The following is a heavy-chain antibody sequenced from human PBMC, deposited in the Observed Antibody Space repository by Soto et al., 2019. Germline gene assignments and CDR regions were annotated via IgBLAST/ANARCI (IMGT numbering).Heavy chain of an antibody. D-gene: IGHD6-13*01. CDR3: ATDWAEAAAPLALDY. V-gene: IGHV1-24*01. CDR1: GYTLTELS. CDR2: FDPEDGET. J-gene: IGHJ4*02. Sequence: ASVKVSCKVSGYTLTELSMHWVRQAPGKGLEWMGGFDPEDGETIYAQKFQGRVTMTEDTSTDTAYMELSSLRSEDTAVYYCATDWAEAAAPLALDYWGQGTLVTVSS.